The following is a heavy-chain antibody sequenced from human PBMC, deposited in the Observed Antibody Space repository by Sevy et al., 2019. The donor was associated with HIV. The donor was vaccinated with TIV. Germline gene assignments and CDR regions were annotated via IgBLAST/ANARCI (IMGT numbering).Heavy chain of an antibody. CDR1: GFTFSSYW. CDR3: VREGLGGYSYSLDC. Sequence: GGSLRLSCAASGFTFSSYWMSWVRRAPVKGLEWVAILKQDGSEKDYVDSVKGRFTISRDNAKKSLYLQMNSLRVEDTAVYYCVREGLGGYSYSLDCWGQGTLVTVSS. D-gene: IGHD5-18*01. CDR2: LKQDGSEK. J-gene: IGHJ4*02. V-gene: IGHV3-7*01.